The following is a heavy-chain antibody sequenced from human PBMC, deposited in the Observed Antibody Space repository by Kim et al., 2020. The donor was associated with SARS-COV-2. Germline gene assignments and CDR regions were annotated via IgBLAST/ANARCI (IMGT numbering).Heavy chain of an antibody. Sequence: ADSLKGIFNISRNKSKNMLYLQMNSMRAEDTAVYYCARRGWLQSDDLFPYWGQVTLVTVSS. D-gene: IGHD5-12*01. CDR3: ARRGWLQSDDLFPY. V-gene: IGHV3-66*01. J-gene: IGHJ4*02.